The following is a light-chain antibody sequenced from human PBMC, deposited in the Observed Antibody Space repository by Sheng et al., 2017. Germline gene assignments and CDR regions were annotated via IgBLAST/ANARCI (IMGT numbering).Light chain of an antibody. V-gene: IGKV3-15*01. CDR1: QNINNN. J-gene: IGKJ2*01. CDR3: QQYGTSTGT. Sequence: EIVMTQSPATLSVSPGEGATLSCRASQNINNNLAWYQQKPGQAPRLLIFGASSRGTGIPARFSGSGSGTEFTLTISSLQSEDFAIYYCQQYGTSTGTFGQGTKLEI. CDR2: GAS.